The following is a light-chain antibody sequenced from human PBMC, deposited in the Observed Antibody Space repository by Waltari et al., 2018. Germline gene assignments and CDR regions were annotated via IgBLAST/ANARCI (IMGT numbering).Light chain of an antibody. CDR2: GAS. CDR3: QQYGSSPRT. V-gene: IGKV3-20*01. J-gene: IGKJ3*01. CDR1: QSVSSNY. Sequence: EIVLTQSPGTLSLSPGERATLSCGASQSVSSNYLAWYHQKPGQAPRLLIYGASTRATGVPDRFSGSGSGTDLNLTISRLEPEDFAVYYCQQYGSSPRTFGPGTKVDIK.